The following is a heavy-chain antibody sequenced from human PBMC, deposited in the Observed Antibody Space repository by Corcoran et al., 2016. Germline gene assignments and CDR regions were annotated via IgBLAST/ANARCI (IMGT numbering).Heavy chain of an antibody. CDR1: GFSCSNYW. J-gene: IGHJ4*01. CDR2: IKPDGSEK. CDR3: ANAPTATISDY. Sequence: EVPLMESGGALVQPGGSLRLSCGASGFSCSNYWMTWVRQAPGKGLEWVAKIKPDGSEKYYVDSVKGRFTISRDNTKNSLYLQMNSLRAEDTAVYYCANAPTATISDYWGHGTLVTVSS. D-gene: IGHD5-18*01. V-gene: IGHV3-7*01.